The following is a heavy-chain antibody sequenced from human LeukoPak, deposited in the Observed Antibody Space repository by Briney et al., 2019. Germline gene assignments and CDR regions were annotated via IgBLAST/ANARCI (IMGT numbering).Heavy chain of an antibody. J-gene: IGHJ5*01. CDR3: AKGGGFSSSWLANWFDS. Sequence: PGGSLRLSCAASGFTFSSYAMSWVRQAPGKGLDWVSGISGSGGSTNHADSVKGRFTISRDNSKNTLYLQMNSLRAEDTALYYCAKGGGFSSSWLANWFDSWGQGTLVTVSS. V-gene: IGHV3-23*01. CDR2: ISGSGGST. D-gene: IGHD6-6*01. CDR1: GFTFSSYA.